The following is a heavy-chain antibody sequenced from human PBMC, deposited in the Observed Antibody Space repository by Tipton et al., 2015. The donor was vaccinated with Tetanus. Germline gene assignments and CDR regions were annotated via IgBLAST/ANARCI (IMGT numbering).Heavy chain of an antibody. D-gene: IGHD3-22*01. CDR1: GYTFTGYY. Sequence: QLVQSGAEVKKPGASVKVSCKASGYTFTGYYIYWVRQAPGQGLEWMGRIDPNSGGTVYAQKFQGRVTMTRDTSISTVYMELSRLRSDDTAVYYCARDRGDYIYYGMDVWGPGTTVTVSS. J-gene: IGHJ6*02. CDR2: IDPNSGGT. V-gene: IGHV1-2*06. CDR3: ARDRGDYIYYGMDV.